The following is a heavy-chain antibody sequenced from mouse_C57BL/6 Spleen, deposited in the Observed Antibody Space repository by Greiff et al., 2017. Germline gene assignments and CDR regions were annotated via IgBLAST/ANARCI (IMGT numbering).Heavy chain of an antibody. Sequence: EVMLVEPGGGLVQPGGSMKLSCVASGFTFSNYWMNWVRQSPEKGLEWVAQIRLKSDNYATHYAESVKGRFTISGDDSKSSVYLQMNNLSAEDTGIYYCTMGTGFAYWGQGTLVTVSA. D-gene: IGHD3-3*01. CDR1: GFTFSNYW. CDR3: TMGTGFAY. V-gene: IGHV6-3*01. J-gene: IGHJ3*01. CDR2: IRLKSDNYAT.